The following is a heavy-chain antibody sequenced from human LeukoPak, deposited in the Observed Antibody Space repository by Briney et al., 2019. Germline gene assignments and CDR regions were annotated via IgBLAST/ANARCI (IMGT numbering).Heavy chain of an antibody. D-gene: IGHD3-22*01. CDR1: GGSISSSSYY. V-gene: IGHV4-39*07. J-gene: IGHJ4*02. CDR3: GKFDVYYVSGVYSDFDY. CDR2: IYYSGST. Sequence: PSETLSLTCTVSGGSISSSSYYWGWIRQPPGKGLEWIGSIYYSGSTYYNPSLKSRVTISVDTSKNQFSLKLSSVTAADTAVYYCGKFDVYYVSGVYSDFDYWGQGTRVTVSS.